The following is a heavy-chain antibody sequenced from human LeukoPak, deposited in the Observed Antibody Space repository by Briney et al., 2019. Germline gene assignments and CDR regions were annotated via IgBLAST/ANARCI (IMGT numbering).Heavy chain of an antibody. CDR1: GGTFSSYA. Sequence: SVKVSCKASGGTFSSYAISWVRQAPGQGLEWMGEIIPIFGTANYAQKFQGRVTITADESTSTAYMELSSLRSEDTAVYYCAREGRGYDSSNYWGQGTLVTVSS. CDR3: AREGRGYDSSNY. CDR2: IIPIFGTA. J-gene: IGHJ4*02. V-gene: IGHV1-69*13. D-gene: IGHD5-12*01.